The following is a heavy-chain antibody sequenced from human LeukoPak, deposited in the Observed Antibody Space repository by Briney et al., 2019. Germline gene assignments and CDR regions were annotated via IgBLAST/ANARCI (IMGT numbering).Heavy chain of an antibody. V-gene: IGHV3-23*01. CDR1: GFTFDTYG. CDR3: AKGGWLDC. J-gene: IGHJ4*02. Sequence: GASLRLSCAASGFTFDTYGMTWVRQAPGKGREWVSGIRGSDGRTYYADSVKGRFTISKDNSKNTLYLQMNSLRAEDTAVYYCAKGGWLDCWGRGTLVTVSS. CDR2: IRGSDGRT.